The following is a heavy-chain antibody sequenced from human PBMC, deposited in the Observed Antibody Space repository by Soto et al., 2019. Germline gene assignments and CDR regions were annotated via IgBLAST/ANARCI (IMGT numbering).Heavy chain of an antibody. V-gene: IGHV3-23*01. CDR2: ISASGGST. Sequence: GGSLRLSCAASGFTFSTYAMTWVRQAPGKGLEWVSAISASGGSTYYADSVKGQVTISVDNSIATAYLQWSSLKASDTAIYYCVRVPPRGSSGTSPFDYWGQGTLVTVSS. D-gene: IGHD3-10*01. CDR3: VRVPPRGSSGTSPFDY. J-gene: IGHJ4*02. CDR1: GFTFSTYA.